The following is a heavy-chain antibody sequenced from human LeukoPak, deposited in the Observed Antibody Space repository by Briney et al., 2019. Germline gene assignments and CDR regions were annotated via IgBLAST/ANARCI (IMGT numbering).Heavy chain of an antibody. V-gene: IGHV1-69*05. D-gene: IGHD6-6*01. CDR3: ARETSIAARPPAFDI. Sequence: GASVKVSCKASGGTFSSYAISWVRQAPGQGLEWMERIIPIFGTANYAQKFQGRVTITTDESTSTAYMELSSLRSEDTAVYYCARETSIAARPPAFDIWGQGTMVTVSS. CDR2: IIPIFGTA. CDR1: GGTFSSYA. J-gene: IGHJ3*02.